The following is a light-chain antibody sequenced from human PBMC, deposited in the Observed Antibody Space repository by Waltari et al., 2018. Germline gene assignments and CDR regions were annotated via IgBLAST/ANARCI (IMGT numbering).Light chain of an antibody. CDR2: GAS. J-gene: IGKJ1*01. V-gene: IGKV3-20*01. Sequence: EIVLTQSPDTLSLSPGERATISCRASQSIGKYLVWYQQRPGQAPRLLIYGASTSASGIPDRFSGSVYGTDFSLTISRLEPEDFAVYHCQKYDRLPVTFGQGTKVEIK. CDR1: QSIGKY. CDR3: QKYDRLPVT.